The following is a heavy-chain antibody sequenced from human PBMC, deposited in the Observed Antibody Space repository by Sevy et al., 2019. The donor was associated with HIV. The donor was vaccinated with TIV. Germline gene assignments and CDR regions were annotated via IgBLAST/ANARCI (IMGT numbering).Heavy chain of an antibody. Sequence: GGSLRLSCAASGFTFSNYAMSWVRQAPGKGPEWVSTFSFGCGKINYADSVKGRFTISRDNSKNTLYLQMSSLRAEDTALYYCAREGCSKPHDYWGQGTLVTVSS. D-gene: IGHD2-2*01. CDR2: FSFGCGKI. CDR1: GFTFSNYA. CDR3: AREGCSKPHDY. V-gene: IGHV3-23*01. J-gene: IGHJ4*02.